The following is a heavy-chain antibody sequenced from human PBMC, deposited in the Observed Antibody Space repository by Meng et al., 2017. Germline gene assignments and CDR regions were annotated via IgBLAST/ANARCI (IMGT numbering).Heavy chain of an antibody. CDR2: IDTKTGNP. V-gene: IGHV7-4-1*02. CDR1: GYTLTSYA. Sequence: QGRLVPPGAGLRKPGASVKVSCKASGYTLTSYAINWLRQAPGQGLQWMGWIDTKTGNPTYVPGFTGRLVFSLDTSVSTAYLQISGLKADDTAVYYCTRDGYSDCSRTSCFDSWGQGTLVTVSS. CDR3: TRDGYSDCSRTSCFDS. J-gene: IGHJ4*02. D-gene: IGHD2-2*01.